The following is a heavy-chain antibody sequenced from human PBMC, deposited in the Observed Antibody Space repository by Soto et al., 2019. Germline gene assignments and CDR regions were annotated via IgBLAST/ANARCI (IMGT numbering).Heavy chain of an antibody. J-gene: IGHJ3*02. D-gene: IGHD6-6*01. CDR1: GGSISSYY. CDR2: IYYSGST. V-gene: IGHV4-59*01. Sequence: SETLSLTCTVSGGSISSYYWSWIRQPPGKGLEWIGYIYYSGSTNYNPSLKSRVTISVDTSKNQFSLKLSSVTAADTVVYYCARVYKYSSSHDAFDIWGQGTMVTVSS. CDR3: ARVYKYSSSHDAFDI.